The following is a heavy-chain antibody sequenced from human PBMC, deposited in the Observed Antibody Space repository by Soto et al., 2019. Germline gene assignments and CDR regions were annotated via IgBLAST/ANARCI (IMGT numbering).Heavy chain of an antibody. D-gene: IGHD3-9*01. J-gene: IGHJ4*02. V-gene: IGHV3-23*01. CDR1: GFTFSSYA. CDR3: AKLAQGYDILTGYYSLDY. Sequence: EVQLLKSGGGLVQPGGSLRLSCAASGFTFSSYAMSWVRQAPGKGLEWVSAISGSGGSTYYADSVKGRFTISRDNSKNTLYLQMNSLRAEDTAVYYCAKLAQGYDILTGYYSLDYWGQGTLVTVSS. CDR2: ISGSGGST.